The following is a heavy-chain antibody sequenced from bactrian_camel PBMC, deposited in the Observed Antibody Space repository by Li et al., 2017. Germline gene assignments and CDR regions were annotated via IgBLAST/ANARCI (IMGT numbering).Heavy chain of an antibody. J-gene: IGHJ4*01. D-gene: IGHD2*01. V-gene: IGHV3S63*01. CDR1: EYTYNSYC. CDR3: AADVSLSCGTDYDVPGWY. Sequence: QLVESGGGSVQAGGSLTLSCVATEYTYNSYCMAWFRQSPHTSWLERERVARIGIDGTTTYADSVKGRFTISRDNAKKSLSLQMTSLKPEDSAMYYCAADVSLSCGTDYDVPGWYWGQGTQVTVS. CDR2: IGIDGTT.